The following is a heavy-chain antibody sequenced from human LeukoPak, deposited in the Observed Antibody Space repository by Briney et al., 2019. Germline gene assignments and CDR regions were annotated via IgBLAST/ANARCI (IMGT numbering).Heavy chain of an antibody. D-gene: IGHD6-13*01. CDR2: IKQDGSEI. Sequence: PGGSPRLSCAASGFTFSNYWMSWVRQTPGKGLEWVANIKQDGSEIYYVDSVKGRFAISRDNAKNSLYLQMNSLRAEDTAVYYCARDSSAAGLHWGQGTLVTVSS. V-gene: IGHV3-7*01. J-gene: IGHJ4*02. CDR1: GFTFSNYW. CDR3: ARDSSAAGLH.